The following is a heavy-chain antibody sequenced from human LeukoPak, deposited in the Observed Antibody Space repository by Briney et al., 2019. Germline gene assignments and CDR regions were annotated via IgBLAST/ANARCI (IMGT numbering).Heavy chain of an antibody. Sequence: GGSLRLSCAASGFTVSSNYMSWVRQAPGKGLEWVSVIYSGGSTYYADSVKGRFTISRDNSKNTLYLQMSSLRAEDMAVYYCARRPGYYYSNWNAFDIWGQRTMVTVSS. V-gene: IGHV3-66*04. D-gene: IGHD3-22*01. CDR1: GFTVSSNY. CDR3: ARRPGYYYSNWNAFDI. CDR2: IYSGGST. J-gene: IGHJ3*02.